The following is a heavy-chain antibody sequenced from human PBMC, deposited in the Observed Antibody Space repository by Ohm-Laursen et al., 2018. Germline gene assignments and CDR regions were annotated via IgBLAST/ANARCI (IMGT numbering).Heavy chain of an antibody. D-gene: IGHD6-13*01. CDR3: ARDGGGSSWYPDIDY. CDR1: GFTFGSYS. Sequence: GSLRLSCAASGFTFGSYSMNWVRQAPGKGLEWVSSISSSSSYIYYADSVKGRFTISRDNAKNSLYLQMNSLRAEDTAVYYCARDGGGSSWYPDIDYWGQGTLVTVSS. CDR2: ISSSSSYI. J-gene: IGHJ4*02. V-gene: IGHV3-21*01.